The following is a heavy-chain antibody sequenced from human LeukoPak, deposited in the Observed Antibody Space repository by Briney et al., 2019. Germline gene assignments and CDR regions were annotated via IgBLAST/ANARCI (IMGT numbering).Heavy chain of an antibody. V-gene: IGHV3-30*02. CDR3: AKDRRYSYADPHYFDY. J-gene: IGHJ4*02. D-gene: IGHD5-18*01. Sequence: PGGSLRLSCAASGFTFSSYGMHWVRQAPGKGLEWVAFIRCDGSNKYYADSVKGRFTISRDNSKNTLYLQMNSLRAEDTAVYYCAKDRRYSYADPHYFDYWGQGTLVTVSS. CDR2: IRCDGSNK. CDR1: GFTFSSYG.